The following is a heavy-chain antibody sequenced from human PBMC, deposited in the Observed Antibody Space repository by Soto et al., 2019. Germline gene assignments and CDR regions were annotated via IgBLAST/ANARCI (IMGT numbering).Heavy chain of an antibody. J-gene: IGHJ6*02. CDR1: GYIFTTYY. Sequence: ASLKVSCKASGYIFTTYYMHWRRQAPGQGLEWVGIINPSGGATSYAEKFQGRVTMTRDTSTSTFYTELSSLRFEDTAVYYCARSRGERTVYGLDVWGQGTTVTVSS. V-gene: IGHV1-46*01. CDR2: INPSGGAT. CDR3: ARSRGERTVYGLDV. D-gene: IGHD3-10*01.